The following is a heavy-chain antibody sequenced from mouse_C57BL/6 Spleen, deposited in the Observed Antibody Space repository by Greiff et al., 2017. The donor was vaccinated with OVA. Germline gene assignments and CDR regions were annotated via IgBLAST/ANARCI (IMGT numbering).Heavy chain of an antibody. J-gene: IGHJ1*03. D-gene: IGHD2-3*01. CDR2: IYPGSGST. CDR1: GYTFTSYW. Sequence: QVQLQQPGAELVKPGASVKMSCKASGYTFTSYWITWVKQRPGQGLEWIGDIYPGSGSTNYNEKFKRKATLTVDTSSSTAYMQLSSLTSEDSAVYYCASYDGYYWYFDVWGTGTTVTVSS. CDR3: ASYDGYYWYFDV. V-gene: IGHV1-55*01.